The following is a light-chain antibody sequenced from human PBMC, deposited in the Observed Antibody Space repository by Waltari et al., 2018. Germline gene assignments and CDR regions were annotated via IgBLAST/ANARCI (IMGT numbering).Light chain of an antibody. V-gene: IGKV1-5*03. CDR1: QSVSTS. CDR3: KQYITYPWT. J-gene: IGKJ1*01. Sequence: DIQMTQSPSTLSASVGDRVTITCRASQSVSTSLAWYQQKPGKAPKVLIYKASSLESRVPLRFSGSVSGTEFTLTITSLQPDDVAIYSCKQYITYPWTFGQGTKVEVK. CDR2: KAS.